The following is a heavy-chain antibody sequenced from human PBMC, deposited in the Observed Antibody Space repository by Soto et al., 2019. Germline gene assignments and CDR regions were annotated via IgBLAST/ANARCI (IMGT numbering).Heavy chain of an antibody. CDR2: IIPIFGTA. Sequence: QVQLVQSGAEVEKPGSSVKVSCKASGGTFSSYAISWVRQAPGQGLEWMGGIIPIFGTANYAQKFQGRVTITADESTSTAYMELSSLRSEDTAVYYCARHPVSGGDHDYFDYWGQGTLVTVSS. CDR1: GGTFSSYA. V-gene: IGHV1-69*12. D-gene: IGHD2-21*02. CDR3: ARHPVSGGDHDYFDY. J-gene: IGHJ4*02.